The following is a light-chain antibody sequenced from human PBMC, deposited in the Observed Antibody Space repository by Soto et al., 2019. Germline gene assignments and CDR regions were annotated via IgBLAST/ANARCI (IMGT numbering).Light chain of an antibody. V-gene: IGKV1-39*01. CDR3: QQSYTSPPWT. CDR2: RAS. CDR1: QIISTY. Sequence: DIQMTQSPSSLSASVGDRVTISCRASQIISTYLNWYQQKQGTAPRLLISRASSVKSGVPPRFSGSGSGRDFTLTISSLRPEDIATYFCQQSYTSPPWTFGQGTKVEVK. J-gene: IGKJ1*01.